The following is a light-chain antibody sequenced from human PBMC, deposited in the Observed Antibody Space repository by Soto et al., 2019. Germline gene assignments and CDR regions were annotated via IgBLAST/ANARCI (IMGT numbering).Light chain of an antibody. CDR1: SSDVGGYNF. V-gene: IGLV2-14*03. J-gene: IGLJ1*01. CDR3: SSYTTSSTLV. Sequence: SALTQPASVSGSPGQSITISCTGTSSDVGGYNFVSCVQQHPGKAPKLMIFEVTSRPSGGSNRFSGSKSGNTASLTISGLQPEDEADYYCSSYTTSSTLVFGTGTKVTVL. CDR2: EVT.